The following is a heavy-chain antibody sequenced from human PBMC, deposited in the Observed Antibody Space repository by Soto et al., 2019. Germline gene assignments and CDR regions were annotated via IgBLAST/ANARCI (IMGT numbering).Heavy chain of an antibody. V-gene: IGHV4-59*08. J-gene: IGHJ6*03. D-gene: IGHD6-6*01. CDR3: ARHRQARPGYYYYYMDV. CDR1: GGSISSYY. Sequence: SETLSLTCTVSGGSISSYYWSWIRQPPGKGLEWIGYIYYSGSTNFNPSLKSRVTISVDTSKSQFSLKLSSVTAADTAVYYCARHRQARPGYYYYYMDVWGKGTTVTVSS. CDR2: IYYSGST.